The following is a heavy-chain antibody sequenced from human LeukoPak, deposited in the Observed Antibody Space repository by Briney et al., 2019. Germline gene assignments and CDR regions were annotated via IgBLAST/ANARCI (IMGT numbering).Heavy chain of an antibody. D-gene: IGHD3-22*01. V-gene: IGHV4-34*01. J-gene: IGHJ4*02. CDR3: ARGHVNLNYYDSSGYYYSFVY. Sequence: PSETLSLTCAVYGGSFSGYYWSWIRQPPGKGLEWIGEINHSGSTNYNPSLKSRVTISVDTSKNQSSLKLSSVTAADTAVYYCARGHVNLNYYDSSGYYYSFVYWGEGTPVTVSP. CDR2: INHSGST. CDR1: GGSFSGYY.